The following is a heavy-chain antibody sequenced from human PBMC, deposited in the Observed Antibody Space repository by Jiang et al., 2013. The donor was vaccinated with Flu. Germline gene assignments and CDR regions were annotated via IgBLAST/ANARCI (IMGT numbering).Heavy chain of an antibody. J-gene: IGHJ3*02. V-gene: IGHV1-2*04. CDR3: ARVRIAVAELDAFDI. D-gene: IGHD6-19*01. CDR1: GYTFTGYY. Sequence: QLVESGAEVKKPGASVKVSCKASGYTFTGYYMHWVRQAPGQGLEWMGWINPNSGGTNYAQKFQGWVTMTRDTSISTAYMELSRLRSDDTAVYYCARVRIAVAELDAFDIWGQGTMVTVPS. CDR2: INPNSGGT.